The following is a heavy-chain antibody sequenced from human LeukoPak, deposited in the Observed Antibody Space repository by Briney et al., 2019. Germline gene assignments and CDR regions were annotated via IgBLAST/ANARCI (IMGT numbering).Heavy chain of an antibody. CDR3: ARAYDYYGSGSYYNNYFDY. D-gene: IGHD3-10*01. CDR2: VYTSGST. CDR1: GGSISSGHYY. Sequence: TLSLTCTVSGGSISSGHYYWSWIRQPAGKGLEWIGRVYTSGSTNYNPSLKSRVTISVDTSKNQFSLKLSSVTAADTAVYYCARAYDYYGSGSYYNNYFDYWGQGTLVTVSS. J-gene: IGHJ4*02. V-gene: IGHV4-61*02.